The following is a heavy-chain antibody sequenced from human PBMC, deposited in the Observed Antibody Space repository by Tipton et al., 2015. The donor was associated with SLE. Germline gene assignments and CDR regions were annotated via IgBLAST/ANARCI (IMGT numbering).Heavy chain of an antibody. CDR1: GYSISSGYY. V-gene: IGHV4-38-2*02. CDR2: IYHSGST. Sequence: SLTCAVSGYSISSGYYWGWIRQPPGKGLEWIGSIYHSGSTYYNPSLKSRVTISVDTSKNQFSLKLSSVTAADTAVYYCARDPRLIGGGFDYWGQGTLVTVSS. D-gene: IGHD2-8*01. J-gene: IGHJ4*02. CDR3: ARDPRLIGGGFDY.